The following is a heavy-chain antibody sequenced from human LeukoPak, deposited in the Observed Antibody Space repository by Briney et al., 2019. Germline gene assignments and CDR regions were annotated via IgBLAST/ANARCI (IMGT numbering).Heavy chain of an antibody. V-gene: IGHV3-23*01. CDR2: ISGRGGRT. Sequence: GGSLRLSCAASGFTFSSYAMSWVRQAPGKGLEWVSVISGRGGRTYYADAVKGRFTISRDNSKNTPYLQMNSLRAGDTAVYYCAKDRGYSGYQDDAFDIWGQGTMVTVSS. CDR1: GFTFSSYA. CDR3: AKDRGYSGYQDDAFDI. D-gene: IGHD5-12*01. J-gene: IGHJ3*02.